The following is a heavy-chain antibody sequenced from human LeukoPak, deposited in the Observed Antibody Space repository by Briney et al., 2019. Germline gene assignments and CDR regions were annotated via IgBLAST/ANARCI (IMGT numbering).Heavy chain of an antibody. Sequence: GSLRLSCAASGFTFSSYAMHWVRQAPGKGLEWVAVIWYDGSNKYYADSVKGRFTISRDNSKNTLYLQMNSLRAEDTAVYYCARDQEMGYFDYWGQGTLVTVSS. J-gene: IGHJ4*02. D-gene: IGHD5-24*01. CDR2: IWYDGSNK. CDR3: ARDQEMGYFDY. V-gene: IGHV3-33*08. CDR1: GFTFSSYA.